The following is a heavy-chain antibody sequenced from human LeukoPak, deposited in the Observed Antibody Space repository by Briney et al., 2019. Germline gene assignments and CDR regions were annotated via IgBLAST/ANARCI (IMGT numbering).Heavy chain of an antibody. CDR1: GDSISNGVKY. Sequence: SETLSLTCTVSGDSISNGVKYWSWIRQHPGRGLEWIGYIYHSGRSYYNPSLKSRITMSVDTSKNQFSLNLSSVAAADTAVYYCARDQVECTGGTCQSRVGFDFWGQGTLVTVSS. CDR2: IYHSGRS. D-gene: IGHD2-8*02. V-gene: IGHV4-31*03. CDR3: ARDQVECTGGTCQSRVGFDF. J-gene: IGHJ4*02.